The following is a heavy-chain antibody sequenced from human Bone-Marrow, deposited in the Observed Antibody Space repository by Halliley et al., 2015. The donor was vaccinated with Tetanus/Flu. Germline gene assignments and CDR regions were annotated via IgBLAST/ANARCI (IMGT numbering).Heavy chain of an antibody. J-gene: IGHJ5*01. D-gene: IGHD4-17*01. V-gene: IGHV3-21*01. CDR2: SAISSNYM. Sequence: WASSSAISSNYMYYSDPVKGRFTLSRDNAKNSLFLQMSSLRAEDTALYYCARSPPDYFNWFDSWGPGTLVTVSS. CDR3: ARSPPDYFNWFDS.